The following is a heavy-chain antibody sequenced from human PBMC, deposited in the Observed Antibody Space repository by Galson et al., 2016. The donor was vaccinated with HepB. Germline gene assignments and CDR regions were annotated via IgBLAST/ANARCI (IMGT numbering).Heavy chain of an antibody. J-gene: IGHJ5*02. D-gene: IGHD2-21*01. CDR2: IYWDDDK. V-gene: IGHV2-5*02. Sequence: PALVKPTQTLTLTCTFSGFSLSTSGVGVGWIRQPPGKALEWLALIYWDDDKRYSPSLKSRLTITKDTSKNQVVLTMTNMDPVDTDTYYCAHKVTPYCGCDCYADSGCLFDPWGQGTLVTVSS. CDR1: GFSLSTSGVG. CDR3: AHKVTPYCGCDCYADSGCLFDP.